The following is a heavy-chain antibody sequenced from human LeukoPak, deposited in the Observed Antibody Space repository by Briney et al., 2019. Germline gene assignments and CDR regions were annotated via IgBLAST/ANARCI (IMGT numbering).Heavy chain of an antibody. CDR3: AGWFGELYTHYFDY. CDR1: GYTFTGYY. Sequence: ASVKVSCKASGYTFTGYYMHWVRQAPGQGLEWMGWINPNSGGTNYAQKFQGRVTMTRDTSISTAYMELSRLRSDDTAVYYCAGWFGELYTHYFDYWGQGTLVTVSS. D-gene: IGHD3-10*01. V-gene: IGHV1-2*02. J-gene: IGHJ4*02. CDR2: INPNSGGT.